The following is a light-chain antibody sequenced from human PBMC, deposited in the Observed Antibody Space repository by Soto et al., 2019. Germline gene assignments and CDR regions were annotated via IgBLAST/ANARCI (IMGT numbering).Light chain of an antibody. CDR2: GAS. CDR3: QQYGRSPST. Sequence: EIVLTQSPGTLSLSPGERATLSCRASQSVSSSFLAWYQQKPGQAPRLLIYGASSRASGIPDRFSGSGSGKDFTLTISRLEPEDFALFYCQQYGRSPSTFGQGTKLEIK. J-gene: IGKJ2*01. V-gene: IGKV3-20*01. CDR1: QSVSSSF.